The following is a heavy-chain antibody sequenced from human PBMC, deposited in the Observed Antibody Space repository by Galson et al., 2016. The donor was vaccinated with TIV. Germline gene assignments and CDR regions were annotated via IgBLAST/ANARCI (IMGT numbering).Heavy chain of an antibody. D-gene: IGHD6-19*01. CDR3: ASGTISAVADY. Sequence: QSGAEVKKPGESLKVSCKGSGYRFTTYWIAWVRQMPGKGLEYMGIIFPGDSDTRYSKSFQGHVTISADKSISTAYLQWSSLKASDTAIYYCASGTISAVADYWGQGTLVTVSS. CDR2: IFPGDSDT. J-gene: IGHJ4*02. V-gene: IGHV5-51*03. CDR1: GYRFTTYW.